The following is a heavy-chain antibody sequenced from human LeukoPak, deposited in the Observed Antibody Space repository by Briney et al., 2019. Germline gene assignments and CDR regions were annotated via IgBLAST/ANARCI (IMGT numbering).Heavy chain of an antibody. Sequence: PGGSLRLSCAASGFTFGNYGMCWVRQAPGKGLEWVSAISGSGGSTYYADSVKGRFTISRDNSKNTLYLQMNSLRAEDTAVYYCAKDRWTEVDAFDIWGQGTMVTVSS. CDR3: AKDRWTEVDAFDI. CDR1: GFTFGNYG. CDR2: ISGSGGST. D-gene: IGHD1-1*01. V-gene: IGHV3-23*01. J-gene: IGHJ3*02.